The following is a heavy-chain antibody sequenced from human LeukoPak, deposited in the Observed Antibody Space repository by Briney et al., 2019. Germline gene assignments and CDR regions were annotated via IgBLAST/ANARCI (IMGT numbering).Heavy chain of an antibody. J-gene: IGHJ6*03. CDR1: GFTFSSYG. V-gene: IGHV3-30*02. CDR3: ARDLTFSGSPRLYMDV. CDR2: IRYDGRNK. D-gene: IGHD3-10*01. Sequence: PGGSLRLSCAASGFTFSSYGMSWVRQAPGKGLEWVAFIRYDGRNKYYADSVKGRFTISRDNSKNTLYLQMNSLRAEDTAVYYCARDLTFSGSPRLYMDVWGKGTTVTISS.